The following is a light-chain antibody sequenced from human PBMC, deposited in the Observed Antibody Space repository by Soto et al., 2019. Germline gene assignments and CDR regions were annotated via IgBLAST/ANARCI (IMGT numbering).Light chain of an antibody. J-gene: IGKJ2*01. CDR2: KAS. CDR3: QQYDSYPYT. CDR1: QSISSW. Sequence: DIQMTQSPSTLSAFVGDRVTITCRASQSISSWLAWNQQKPGKAPKLLIYKASSLESGVPSRFSGSGSGTEFTLTISSLQPDDFATYYCQQYDSYPYTFGQGTNLEMK. V-gene: IGKV1-5*03.